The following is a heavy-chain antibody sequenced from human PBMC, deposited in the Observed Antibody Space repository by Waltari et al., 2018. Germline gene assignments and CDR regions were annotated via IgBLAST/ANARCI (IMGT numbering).Heavy chain of an antibody. CDR1: GYSISSGYY. CDR3: ARDNGGNFDY. CDR2: IYHRGRS. D-gene: IGHD2-15*01. J-gene: IGHJ4*02. Sequence: QVQLQESGPGLVKPSETLSLTCAVSGYSISSGYYWGWIRQPPGKRREWIGSIYHRGRSYYNPSLKSRVTISVDTSKNQFSLKLSAVTAADTAVYYCARDNGGNFDYWGQGTLVTVSS. V-gene: IGHV4-38-2*02.